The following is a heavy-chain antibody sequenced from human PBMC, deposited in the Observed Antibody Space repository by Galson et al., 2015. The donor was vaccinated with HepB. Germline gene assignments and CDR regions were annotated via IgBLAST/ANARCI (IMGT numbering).Heavy chain of an antibody. D-gene: IGHD3-22*01. CDR1: GYTFTSYG. CDR2: ISAYNGNT. CDR3: ARDGDYDSSGYYSE. Sequence: SVKVSCKASGYTFTSYGISWVRQAPGQGLEWMGWISAYNGNTNYAQKLQGRVTMTTDTSTSTAYMELRSLRSDDTAVYYCARDGDYDSSGYYSEWGQGTLVTVSS. V-gene: IGHV1-18*01. J-gene: IGHJ4*02.